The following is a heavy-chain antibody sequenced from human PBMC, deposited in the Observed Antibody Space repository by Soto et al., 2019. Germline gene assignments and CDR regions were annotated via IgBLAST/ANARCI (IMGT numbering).Heavy chain of an antibody. CDR1: GYTFTSYD. J-gene: IGHJ4*02. CDR3: ARVGYYYDSSGYYLSFDY. D-gene: IGHD3-22*01. V-gene: IGHV1-8*01. Sequence: QVQLVQSGAEVKKPGASVKVSCKASGYTFTSYDINWVRQATGQGLEWMGWMNPNSGNTGYAQKFPGRVTMTRNTSISTAYIEMSSLRSEDTAVYYCARVGYYYDSSGYYLSFDYWGQGTLVTVSS. CDR2: MNPNSGNT.